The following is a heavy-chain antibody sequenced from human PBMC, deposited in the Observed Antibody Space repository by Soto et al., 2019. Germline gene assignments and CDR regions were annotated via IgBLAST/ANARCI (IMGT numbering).Heavy chain of an antibody. J-gene: IGHJ6*02. Sequence: GASVKVSCKASGYTFTSYDINWVRQATGQGLEWMGWMNPNSGNTGYAQKFQGRVTMTRNTSISTAYMELSSLRSEDTAVYYCARGMYSSSWYGDYYYYYGMDVWGQGTTVTVSS. CDR3: ARGMYSSSWYGDYYYYYGMDV. V-gene: IGHV1-8*01. CDR1: GYTFTSYD. CDR2: MNPNSGNT. D-gene: IGHD6-13*01.